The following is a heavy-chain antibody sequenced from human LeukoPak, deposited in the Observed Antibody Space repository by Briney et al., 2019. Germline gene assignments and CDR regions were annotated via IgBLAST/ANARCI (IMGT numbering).Heavy chain of an antibody. CDR1: GFTFSGYW. CDR2: IKQDGSEK. CDR3: ARASNIVVVPAASNYYFDY. V-gene: IGHV3-7*04. J-gene: IGHJ4*02. D-gene: IGHD2-2*01. Sequence: GGSLRLSCAASGFTFSGYWMSWVRQAPGKGLEWVANIKQDGSEKYYVDSVKGRFTISRDNAKNSLYLQMNSLRAEDTAVYYCARASNIVVVPAASNYYFDYWGQGTLVTVSS.